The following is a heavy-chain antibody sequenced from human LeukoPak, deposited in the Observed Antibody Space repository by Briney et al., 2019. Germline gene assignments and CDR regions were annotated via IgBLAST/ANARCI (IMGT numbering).Heavy chain of an antibody. CDR1: GFIFDDYG. CDR2: VYWNGVST. CDR3: ARKSHDAFDI. V-gene: IGHV3-20*04. J-gene: IGHJ3*02. Sequence: PGGSLRLSCAASGFIFDDYGMSWVRQAPGKGLEWVSGVYWNGVSTGYADSVKGRFTISRDNAKNSLYLQMNGLRAEDTALYYCARKSHDAFDIWGQGTMVTVSS.